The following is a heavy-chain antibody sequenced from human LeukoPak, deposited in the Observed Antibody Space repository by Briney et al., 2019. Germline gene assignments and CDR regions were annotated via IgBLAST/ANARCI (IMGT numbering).Heavy chain of an antibody. J-gene: IGHJ4*02. D-gene: IGHD5-24*01. V-gene: IGHV3-48*03. CDR3: ARGGVGWLQSRNFDY. CDR1: GFTFSSYE. Sequence: PGGSLRLSCAASGFTFSSYEMNWVRQAPGKGLEWVSYISSSGSTIYYADSVKGRFTISRDNAKNSLYLQMNSLRAEDTAVYYCARGGVGWLQSRNFDYWGQGTLVTVSS. CDR2: ISSSGSTI.